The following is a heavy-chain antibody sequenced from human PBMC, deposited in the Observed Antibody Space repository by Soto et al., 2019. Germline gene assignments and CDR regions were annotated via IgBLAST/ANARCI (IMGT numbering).Heavy chain of an antibody. CDR3: ARDRGGYCSGGSCSSVYYYYYMDV. CDR1: GGSFSGYY. CDR2: INHSGST. D-gene: IGHD2-15*01. Sequence: SETLSLTCAVYGGSFSGYYWSWIRQPPGKGLEWIGEINHSGSTNYNPSLKSRVTISVDTSKNQFSLKLSSVTAADTAVYYCARDRGGYCSGGSCSSVYYYYYMDVWGKGTTVTVSS. J-gene: IGHJ6*03. V-gene: IGHV4-34*01.